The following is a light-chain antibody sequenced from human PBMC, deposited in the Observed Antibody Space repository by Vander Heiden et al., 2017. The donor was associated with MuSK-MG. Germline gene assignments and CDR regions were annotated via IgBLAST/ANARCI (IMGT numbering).Light chain of an antibody. CDR3: QQDDNPFFT. J-gene: IGKJ3*01. CDR1: QDISNY. Sequence: DIQMTQSPSSLSASVGDRVTITCQASQDISNYLIWYQQKPGKAPKLLIYDASNLETGVPSRFSGSGSGTDFTFTISSLQPEDIATYYCQQDDNPFFTFGHGTKVDIK. V-gene: IGKV1-33*01. CDR2: DAS.